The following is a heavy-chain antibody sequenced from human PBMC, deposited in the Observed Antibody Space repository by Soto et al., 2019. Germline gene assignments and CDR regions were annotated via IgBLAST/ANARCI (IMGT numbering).Heavy chain of an antibody. CDR3: ARARENDSSGYYYPFDY. CDR1: GGTFSSYA. J-gene: IGHJ4*02. V-gene: IGHV1-69*13. D-gene: IGHD3-22*01. CDR2: IIPIFGTA. Sequence: SVKVSCKASGGTFSSYAISWVRQAPGQGLEWMGGIIPIFGTANYAQKFQGRVTITADESTSTAYMELSSLRSEDTAVYYCARARENDSSGYYYPFDYWGQGTLVTVSS.